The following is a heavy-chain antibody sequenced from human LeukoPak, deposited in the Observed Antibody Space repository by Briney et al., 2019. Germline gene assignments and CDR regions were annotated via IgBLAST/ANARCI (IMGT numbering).Heavy chain of an antibody. CDR1: GGSISSGGYS. V-gene: IGHV4-30-4*07. J-gene: IGHJ4*02. CDR2: IYYDGST. D-gene: IGHD5-18*01. Sequence: SQTLSLTCAVSGGSISSGGYSWSWIRQPPGKGLEWIGYIYYDGSTTYNPSLKSRVTISLDTSKNQFFLKLSSVTAADTAVYYCARYSYGGFYFDYWGQGTLVTVSS. CDR3: ARYSYGGFYFDY.